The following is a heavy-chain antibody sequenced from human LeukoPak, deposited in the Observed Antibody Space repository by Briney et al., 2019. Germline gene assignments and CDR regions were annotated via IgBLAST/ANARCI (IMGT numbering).Heavy chain of an antibody. D-gene: IGHD5-12*01. J-gene: IGHJ4*02. V-gene: IGHV3-30*04. CDR1: GFTFSSYA. CDR2: ISYDGSNK. CDR3: AREGGGYRKSTIKGKSFFDY. Sequence: GRSLRLSCAASGFTFSSYAMHWVRQASGKGLEWVAVISYDGSNKYYADSVKGRFTISRDNSKNTLYLQMNSLRAEDTAVYYCAREGGGYRKSTIKGKSFFDYWGQGTLVTVSS.